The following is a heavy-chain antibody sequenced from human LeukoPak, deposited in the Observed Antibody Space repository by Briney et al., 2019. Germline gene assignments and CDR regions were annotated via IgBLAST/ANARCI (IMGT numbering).Heavy chain of an antibody. CDR1: GYTYTSYG. CDR3: AGRVAAAIRDAFDY. J-gene: IGHJ3*01. CDR2: ISSYNGNT. Sequence: ASVKVSCKAAGYTYTSYGSSWVRQAPGQGLEWMGWISSYNGNTNYEQKLQGRVTMSTDTSTGTAYMELRSLRSDDTAVYYCAGRVAAAIRDAFDYWGQGTMVTVSS. V-gene: IGHV1-18*01. D-gene: IGHD6-25*01.